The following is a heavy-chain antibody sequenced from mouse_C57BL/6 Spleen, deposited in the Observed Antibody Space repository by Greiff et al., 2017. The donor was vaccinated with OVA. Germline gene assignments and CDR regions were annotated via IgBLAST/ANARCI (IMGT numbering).Heavy chain of an antibody. Sequence: VKLVESGAELARPGASVKLSCKASGYTFTSYGISWVKQRTGQGLEWIGEIYPRSGNTYYNEKFKGKATLTADKSSSTAYMELRSLTSEDSAVYFCATIYDGYYEAYWGQGTLVTVSA. CDR1: GYTFTSYG. CDR2: IYPRSGNT. V-gene: IGHV1-81*01. D-gene: IGHD2-3*01. CDR3: ATIYDGYYEAY. J-gene: IGHJ3*01.